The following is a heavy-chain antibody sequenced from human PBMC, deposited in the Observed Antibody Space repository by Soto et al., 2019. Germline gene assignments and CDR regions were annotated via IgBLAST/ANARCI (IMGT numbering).Heavy chain of an antibody. CDR3: ARIKRKYCSGGSCYSAPSAFDI. J-gene: IGHJ3*02. Sequence: EVQLVESGGGLVQPGGSLRLSCAASGFTFSSYEMNWVRQAPGKGLEWVSYISSSGSTIYYADSVKGRFTISRDNAKNSLYLQMNSLRAEDTAVYYCARIKRKYCSGGSCYSAPSAFDIWGQGTMVTVSS. CDR2: ISSSGSTI. CDR1: GFTFSSYE. D-gene: IGHD2-15*01. V-gene: IGHV3-48*03.